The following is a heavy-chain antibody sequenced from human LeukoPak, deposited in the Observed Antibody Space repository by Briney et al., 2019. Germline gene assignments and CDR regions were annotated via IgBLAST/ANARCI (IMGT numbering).Heavy chain of an antibody. J-gene: IGHJ4*02. D-gene: IGHD6-6*01. CDR1: GFTFSSYG. CDR3: ARIGYSSSSFDY. Sequence: PGGSLRLSCAASGFTFSSYGMHWVRQAPGKGLEWVAFIRYDGSNKYYADSVKGRFTISRDNARNSVYLQMNSLRAEDTAVYYCARIGYSSSSFDYWGQGTLVIVSS. V-gene: IGHV3-30*02. CDR2: IRYDGSNK.